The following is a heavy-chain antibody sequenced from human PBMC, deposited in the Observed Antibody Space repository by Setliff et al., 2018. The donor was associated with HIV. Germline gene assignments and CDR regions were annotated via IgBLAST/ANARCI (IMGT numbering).Heavy chain of an antibody. Sequence: ASVKVSCKASGYTFTSYGISWVRQAPGQGLEWMGWISAYHGNTNYAQEFQGRVTLTRDTSANTAYMELSSLMSEDMAVYYCARGVGSSWFENWGQGTLVTVSS. V-gene: IGHV1-18*03. D-gene: IGHD6-13*01. CDR2: ISAYHGNT. J-gene: IGHJ5*02. CDR1: GYTFTSYG. CDR3: ARGVGSSWFEN.